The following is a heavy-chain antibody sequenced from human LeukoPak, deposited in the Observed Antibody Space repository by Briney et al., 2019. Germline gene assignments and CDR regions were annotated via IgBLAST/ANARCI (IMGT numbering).Heavy chain of an antibody. D-gene: IGHD2-2*01. CDR1: GFTFGDFV. CDR3: AREYCSSTSCYPDY. V-gene: IGHV3-49*04. Sequence: GGSLRLSCTASGFTFGDFVVSWVRQPPGKGLEGVGFIRSKTYGGTTDYAASVKGRFTISRDDSKSIAYLQMNSLKTEDTAIYYCAREYCSSTSCYPDYWGQGTLVTVSS. CDR2: IRSKTYGGTT. J-gene: IGHJ4*02.